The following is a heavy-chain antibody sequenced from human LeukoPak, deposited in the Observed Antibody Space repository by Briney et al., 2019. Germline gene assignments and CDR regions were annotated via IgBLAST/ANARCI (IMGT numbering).Heavy chain of an antibody. V-gene: IGHV6-1*01. CDR1: GDSVSSNGAA. Sequence: SQTLPLTCAISGDSVSSNGAAWNWIRQSPSRGLEWLGRTYYRSKWYNDYAVTVQSRITINPDTSKNQFSLQLNSVTPEDTAVYYCTRVSLEAGFNWFDPWGQGTLVTVSS. J-gene: IGHJ5*02. CDR3: TRVSLEAGFNWFDP. D-gene: IGHD6-19*01. CDR2: TYYRSKWYN.